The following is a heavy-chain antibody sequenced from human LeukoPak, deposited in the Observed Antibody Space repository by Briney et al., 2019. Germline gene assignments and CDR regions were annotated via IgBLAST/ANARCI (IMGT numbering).Heavy chain of an antibody. CDR2: INHSGST. J-gene: IGHJ6*03. V-gene: IGHV4-34*01. Sequence: SETLSLTCAVYGGSFSGYYWSWIRQPPGKGLEWIGEINHSGSTNYNPSLKSRVTMSVDTSKNQFSLKLGSVTAADTAVYYCARGQGIIPLYYMDVWGKGTTVTISS. D-gene: IGHD3-3*01. CDR1: GGSFSGYY. CDR3: ARGQGIIPLYYMDV.